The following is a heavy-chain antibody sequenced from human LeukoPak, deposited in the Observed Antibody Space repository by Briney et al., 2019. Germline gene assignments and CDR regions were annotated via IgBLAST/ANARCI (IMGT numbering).Heavy chain of an antibody. J-gene: IGHJ4*02. CDR2: IGGSGGST. CDR1: GFTFSNYA. CDR3: AKDPSSGWFQYYFDY. V-gene: IGHV3-23*01. Sequence: PGGSLRLSCAASGFTFSNYAMSWVRQAPGKGLEWVSAIGGSGGSTYYADSVKGRFTISRDNSKNTLYLQMNSLRAEDTAVYYCAKDPSSGWFQYYFDYWGQGTLVTVSS. D-gene: IGHD6-19*01.